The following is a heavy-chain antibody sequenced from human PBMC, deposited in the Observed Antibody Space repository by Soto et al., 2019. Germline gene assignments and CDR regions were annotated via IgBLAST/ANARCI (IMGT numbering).Heavy chain of an antibody. Sequence: QVQLQESGPGLVKPSGTLSLTCAVSGGSISSSNWWSWVRQPPGKGLEWIGEIYHSGSTNYNPSRQSRVTMSVDKSTHQFSLKLSSVPAADTAVYYCARRGVPAAREGWFDPWGQGTLVTVSS. CDR2: IYHSGST. V-gene: IGHV4-4*02. CDR1: GGSISSSNW. CDR3: ARRGVPAAREGWFDP. D-gene: IGHD2-2*01. J-gene: IGHJ5*02.